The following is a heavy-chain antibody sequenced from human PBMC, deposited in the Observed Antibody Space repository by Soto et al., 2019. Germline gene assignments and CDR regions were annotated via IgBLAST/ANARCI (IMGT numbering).Heavy chain of an antibody. Sequence: PSETLSLTCAVSGYSMSIDDYWVWIRQPSVKGLEWIGSIYHSGSTYYNPSLKSRVTISVDTSENQFSLKLTSVTAADTAVYYCARADGSIYYYYFGMDVWGQGTTVTVSS. CDR3: ARADGSIYYYYFGMDV. J-gene: IGHJ6*01. V-gene: IGHV4-38-2*01. CDR1: GYSMSIDDY. D-gene: IGHD6-13*01. CDR2: IYHSGST.